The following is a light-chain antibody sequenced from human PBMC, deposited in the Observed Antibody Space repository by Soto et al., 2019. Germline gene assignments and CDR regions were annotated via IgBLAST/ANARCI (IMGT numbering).Light chain of an antibody. CDR3: QSYDSSLRGSVV. Sequence: QSVLTRPPSVSGAPGQRVTISCTGIRSNIGAGYDVHWYQQLPGTAPKLLIYGNSNRPSGVPDRFSGSKSGTSASLAITGLQAEDEADYYCQSYDSSLRGSVVFGGGTKLTVL. CDR2: GNS. CDR1: RSNIGAGYD. J-gene: IGLJ2*01. V-gene: IGLV1-40*01.